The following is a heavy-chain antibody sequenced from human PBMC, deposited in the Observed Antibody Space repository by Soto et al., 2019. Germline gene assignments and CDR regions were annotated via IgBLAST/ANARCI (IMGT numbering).Heavy chain of an antibody. CDR1: GFTFSSYA. J-gene: IGHJ6*02. CDR2: ISYDGSNK. CDR3: ARYGSGSYYNYGMDV. D-gene: IGHD3-10*01. V-gene: IGHV3-30-3*01. Sequence: QGGSLRLSYAASGFTFSSYAMHWVRQAPGKGLEWVAVISYDGSNKYYADSVKGRFTISRDNSKNTLYLQMNSLRAEDTAVYYCARYGSGSYYNYGMDVWGQGTTVTVSS.